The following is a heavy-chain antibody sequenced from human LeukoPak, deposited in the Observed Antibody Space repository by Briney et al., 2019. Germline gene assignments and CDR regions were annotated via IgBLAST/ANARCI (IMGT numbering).Heavy chain of an antibody. J-gene: IGHJ3*02. CDR2: ISYDGSNK. Sequence: GGSLRLSCAASGFTFSSYAMHWVRQAPGKGLEWVAVISYDGSNKYYADSVKGRFTISRDNSKNTLYLQMNSLRAEDTAVYYCAKLSGDMGDAFDIWGQGTMVTVSS. V-gene: IGHV3-30-3*02. CDR1: GFTFSSYA. D-gene: IGHD3-9*01. CDR3: AKLSGDMGDAFDI.